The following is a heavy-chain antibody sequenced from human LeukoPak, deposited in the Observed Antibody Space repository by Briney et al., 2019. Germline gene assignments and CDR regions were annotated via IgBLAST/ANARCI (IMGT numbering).Heavy chain of an antibody. D-gene: IGHD2-15*01. V-gene: IGHV5-51*01. CDR3: ARQEYCSGGSCYTWFDS. J-gene: IGHJ5*01. CDR2: IYPVDSDI. CDR1: GYSFTNSW. Sequence: GESLKISCQGSGYSFTNSWIGWVRLMPGKGLEWMGIIYPVDSDIRYSPSFQGQVTISADKSLNTAYLQWSSLKASDTAMYYCARQEYCSGGSCYTWFDSWGQGTLVTVSS.